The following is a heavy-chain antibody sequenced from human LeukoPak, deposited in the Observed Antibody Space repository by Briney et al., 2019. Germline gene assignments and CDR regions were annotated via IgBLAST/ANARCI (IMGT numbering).Heavy chain of an antibody. CDR2: IDPFDSDT. V-gene: IGHV5-51*01. Sequence: GESLKISCKGSGYDFNNFWIGWVRQMPGKGLEWMGIIDPFDSDTRYGPYFQGQVTMSVDKSINTAYLQWSALKASDTSMHYCARRAYCGGDCYYFDYWGQGTLVTVSS. CDR1: GYDFNNFW. CDR3: ARRAYCGGDCYYFDY. D-gene: IGHD2-21*02. J-gene: IGHJ4*02.